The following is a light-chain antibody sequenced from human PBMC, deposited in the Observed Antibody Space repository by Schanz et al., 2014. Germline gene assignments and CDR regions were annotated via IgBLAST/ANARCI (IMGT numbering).Light chain of an antibody. CDR3: QQFGGSPLT. CDR1: ETVNGRF. V-gene: IGKV3-20*01. Sequence: EIVLTQSPGTLSLSPGETATLSCRASETVNGRFLAWYQQKPGQAPRLLIYNASRRATGIPDRFSGSGSGTAFILHISRLEPDDFAVYYCQQFGGSPLTFGAGPKVDIK. J-gene: IGKJ4*01. CDR2: NAS.